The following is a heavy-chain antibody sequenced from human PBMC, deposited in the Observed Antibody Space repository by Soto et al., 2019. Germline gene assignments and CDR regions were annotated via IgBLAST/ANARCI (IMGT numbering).Heavy chain of an antibody. V-gene: IGHV5-51*01. Sequence: PGESLKISCKGSGYSFTNSWIGWVRQMPGKGLEWMGIIYPDDSDALYSPSFQGHVIISADKSISTAYPQWSSLKASDTAMYYCARPRRDGFNDAFDIWGQGTMVTVSS. J-gene: IGHJ3*02. CDR2: IYPDDSDA. CDR1: GYSFTNSW. CDR3: ARPRRDGFNDAFDI. D-gene: IGHD5-12*01.